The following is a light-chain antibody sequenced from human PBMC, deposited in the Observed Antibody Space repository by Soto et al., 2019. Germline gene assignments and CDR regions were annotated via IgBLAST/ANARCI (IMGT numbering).Light chain of an antibody. Sequence: EIVLTQPPGTLSLSPGERATLSCGARQSISGSYLAWYQQKPGQAPRLLIYGASSRATDIPDRFSGSGSGADFTLTISRLEPEDFAVYYCQQYGTSITFGQGTRLEIK. CDR3: QQYGTSIT. CDR1: QSISGSY. J-gene: IGKJ5*01. V-gene: IGKV3-20*01. CDR2: GAS.